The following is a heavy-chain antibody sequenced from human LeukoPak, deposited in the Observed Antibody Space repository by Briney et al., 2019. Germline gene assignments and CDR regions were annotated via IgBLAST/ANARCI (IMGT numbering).Heavy chain of an antibody. D-gene: IGHD3-22*01. CDR1: GASISSYY. CDR2: RYYSGTT. CDR3: ARSSSGYYFDY. Sequence: SETLSLTCNVSGASISSYYWSWIRQPPGRGLEWIGYRYYSGTTNYNPSLKSRVTISVDTSKNQFSLRVSSVTAADTAVYYCARSSSGYYFDYWGQGTPVTVSS. J-gene: IGHJ4*02. V-gene: IGHV4-59*01.